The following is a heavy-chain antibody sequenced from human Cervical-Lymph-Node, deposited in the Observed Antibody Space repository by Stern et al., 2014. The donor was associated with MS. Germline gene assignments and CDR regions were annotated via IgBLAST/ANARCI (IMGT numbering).Heavy chain of an antibody. D-gene: IGHD4-17*01. Sequence: VQLVESGAEVKRPGASVKVSCKASGYTFTSYGISWVRQAPGQGLEWMGWISAYNGNTNYAQKLQGRVTMTTDTSTSTAYMELRSLRSDDTAVYYCARPDYGDYVFYAFDIWGQGTMVTVSS. CDR1: GYTFTSYG. CDR3: ARPDYGDYVFYAFDI. V-gene: IGHV1-18*01. CDR2: ISAYNGNT. J-gene: IGHJ3*02.